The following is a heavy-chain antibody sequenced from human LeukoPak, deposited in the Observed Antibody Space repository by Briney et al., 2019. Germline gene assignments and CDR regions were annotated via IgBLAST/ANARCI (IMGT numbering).Heavy chain of an antibody. D-gene: IGHD2-15*01. V-gene: IGHV3-66*02. CDR2: IYSGGST. CDR3: AREEAGIGGFGP. Sequence: PEGSLRLSCAASGFTVSSNYMSWVRQAPGKGLEWVSVIYSGGSTYYADSVKGRFTISRDNSKNTLYLQMNSLRAEDTAVYYCAREEAGIGGFGPWGQGTPVTVSS. J-gene: IGHJ5*02. CDR1: GFTVSSNY.